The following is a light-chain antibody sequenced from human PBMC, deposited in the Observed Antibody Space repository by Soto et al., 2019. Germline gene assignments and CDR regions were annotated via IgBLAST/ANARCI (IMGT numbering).Light chain of an antibody. J-gene: IGKJ2*01. V-gene: IGKV3-20*01. CDR1: QSVSSRF. Sequence: EIVLTQSPGTLSLSPGERATLSCRASQSVSSRFLAWYQQKPGQAPRLLMYAASNLLSGVPSRFSGSGSGTDFTLTISSLQPEDFATYYCQQSYRTPYTFGQGTKLETK. CDR2: AAS. CDR3: QQSYRTPYT.